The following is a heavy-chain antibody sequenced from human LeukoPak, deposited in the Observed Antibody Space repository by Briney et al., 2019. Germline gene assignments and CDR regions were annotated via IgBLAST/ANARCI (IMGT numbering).Heavy chain of an antibody. CDR3: ARYCCISTRCPGIEY. J-gene: IGHJ4*02. V-gene: IGHV4-30-4*01. CDR1: GGSISSGDYY. D-gene: IGHD2-2*01. Sequence: SETLSLTCTVSGGSISSGDYYWTWIRQPPGKGLEWIGYIYYSGSAYYNPSLKSRVTISVDTSKSQFSLKLSSVTAADTAVYYCARYCCISTRCPGIEYWGQGTLVTVSS. CDR2: IYYSGSA.